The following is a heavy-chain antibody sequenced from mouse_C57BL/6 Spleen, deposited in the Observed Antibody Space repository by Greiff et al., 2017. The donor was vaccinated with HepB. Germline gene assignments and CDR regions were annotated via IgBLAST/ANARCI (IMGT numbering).Heavy chain of an antibody. J-gene: IGHJ4*01. CDR3: ARWDYGSSYYAMDY. CDR2: ISSGSSTI. D-gene: IGHD1-1*01. V-gene: IGHV5-17*01. Sequence: EVKVVESGGGLVKPGGSLKLSCAASGFTFSDYGMHWVRQAPEKGLEWVAYISSGSSTIYYADTVKGRFTISRDNAKNTLCLQMTSLRSEDTAMYYCARWDYGSSYYAMDYWGQGTSVTVSS. CDR1: GFTFSDYG.